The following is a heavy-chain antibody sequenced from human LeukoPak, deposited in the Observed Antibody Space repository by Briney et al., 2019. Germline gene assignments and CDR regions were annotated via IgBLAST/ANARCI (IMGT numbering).Heavy chain of an antibody. CDR2: ISDDEYSK. CDR3: ASGGPGGSYGFDY. CDR1: GFTFSRYV. D-gene: IGHD1-26*01. V-gene: IGHV3-30-3*01. J-gene: IGHJ4*02. Sequence: GGSLRLSCAASGFTFSRYVMYWVRQAPGKGLEWVAVISDDEYSKYYAGSVKGRFTISRDKSKNTLYLQMNSLRAEDTAVYYCASGGPGGSYGFDYWGQGTLVTVSS.